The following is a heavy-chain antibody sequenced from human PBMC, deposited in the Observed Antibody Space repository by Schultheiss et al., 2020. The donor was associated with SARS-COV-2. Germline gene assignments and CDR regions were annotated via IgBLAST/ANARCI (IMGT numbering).Heavy chain of an antibody. D-gene: IGHD6-19*01. J-gene: IGHJ4*02. CDR1: GFTFSSND. V-gene: IGHV3-23*01. CDR2: SDTSGGST. Sequence: GESLKISCAASGFTFSSNDMSWVRQAPGKGLEWVSASDTSGGSTYYADSVKGRFTISRDNSKNTLYLQMNSLRAEDTAVYYCARAGLGPLDYWGQGTLVTVSS. CDR3: ARAGLGPLDY.